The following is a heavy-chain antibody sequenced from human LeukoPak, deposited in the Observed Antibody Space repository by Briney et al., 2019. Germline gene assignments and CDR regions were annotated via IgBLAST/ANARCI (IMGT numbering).Heavy chain of an antibody. V-gene: IGHV1-46*01. CDR2: INPSGGST. J-gene: IGHJ3*02. Sequence: ASVKVSCKASGYTFTSYGISWVRQAPGQGLEWMGIINPSGGSTSYAQKFQGRVTMTRDMSTSTVYMELSSLRSEDTAVYYCARDLGGADAFDIWGQGTMVTVSS. CDR3: ARDLGGADAFDI. D-gene: IGHD3-16*01. CDR1: GYTFTSYG.